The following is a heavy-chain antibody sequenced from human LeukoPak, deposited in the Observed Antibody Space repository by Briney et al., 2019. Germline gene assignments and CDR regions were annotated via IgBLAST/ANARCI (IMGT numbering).Heavy chain of an antibody. CDR1: GFIFRNYG. CDR2: LYSGGTT. D-gene: IGHD3-22*01. Sequence: GRSLRLSCGASGFIFRNYGMHWVRQAPGKGLEWVSVLYSGGTTYYADSVKGRFTISRQTSKNTLYLQMNSLRAEDTAVYYCARGDYYDTSGYLNWGQGTLVTVSS. CDR3: ARGDYYDTSGYLN. V-gene: IGHV3-53*04. J-gene: IGHJ4*02.